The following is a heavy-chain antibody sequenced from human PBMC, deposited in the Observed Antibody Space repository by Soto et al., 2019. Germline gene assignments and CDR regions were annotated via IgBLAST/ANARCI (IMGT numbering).Heavy chain of an antibody. J-gene: IGHJ4*02. CDR2: ISSSSSYI. Sequence: EVQLVESGGGLVKPGGSLRLSCAASGFTFSSYSMNWVRQAPGQGLEWVSSISSSSSYIYYADSVKGRFTISRDNAKNSLYLQMNSLRAEDTAVYYCARDLRITFGGVIVPFDHWGQGTLVTVSS. D-gene: IGHD3-16*02. CDR3: ARDLRITFGGVIVPFDH. CDR1: GFTFSSYS. V-gene: IGHV3-21*01.